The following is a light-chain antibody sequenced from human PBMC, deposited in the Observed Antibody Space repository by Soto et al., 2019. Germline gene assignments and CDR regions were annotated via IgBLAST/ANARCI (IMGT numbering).Light chain of an antibody. CDR3: SSYTSSNTPYV. J-gene: IGLJ1*01. CDR2: EVT. V-gene: IGLV2-14*01. CDR1: SGDVGAYNF. Sequence: QPALTQPASVSGSPGQSITISCTGSSGDVGAYNFVSWYQHHPGKAPKLILYEVTTRPSGVSSRFSGSKSGNTASLTISGLQADDEANYYCSSYTSSNTPYVFGTGTKVTVL.